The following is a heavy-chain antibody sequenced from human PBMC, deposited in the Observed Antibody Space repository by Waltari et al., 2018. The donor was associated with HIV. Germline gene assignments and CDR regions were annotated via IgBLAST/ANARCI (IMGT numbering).Heavy chain of an antibody. CDR1: GYSFTSYW. CDR3: ATSRSTYYDTGGYFDY. D-gene: IGHD3-22*01. Sequence: EVQLVQSGAEVKKPGESLKISCKASGYSFTSYWIGWVRQMPGKGLEWMGIIYPGDSDTLYTPSFQGQVTISADKSISTAYLQWSSLKASDTAMYYCATSRSTYYDTGGYFDYWGQGTLVTVSS. V-gene: IGHV5-51*03. J-gene: IGHJ4*02. CDR2: IYPGDSDT.